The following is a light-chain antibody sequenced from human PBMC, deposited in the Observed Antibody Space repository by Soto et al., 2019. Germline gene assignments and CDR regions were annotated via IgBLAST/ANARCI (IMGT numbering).Light chain of an antibody. CDR3: LQDSNYPLT. V-gene: IGKV1-6*01. J-gene: IGKJ4*01. CDR2: AAS. CDR1: QGTGND. Sequence: AIQMTPSPSSLSASVGDRVTITCRASQGTGNDLGWYQQKQGKAPKLLIYAASSLQSGDPSKFSGSGSGTDFTLTISSLQPEDFATYYCLQDSNYPLTFGGGTKVEVK.